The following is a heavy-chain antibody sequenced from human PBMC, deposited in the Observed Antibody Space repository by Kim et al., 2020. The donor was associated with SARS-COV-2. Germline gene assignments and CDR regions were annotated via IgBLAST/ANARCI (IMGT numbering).Heavy chain of an antibody. V-gene: IGHV4-34*01. CDR1: GGSFSGYY. CDR2: INHSGST. Sequence: SETLSLTCAVYGGSFSGYYWSWIRQPPGKGLEWIGEINHSGSTNYNPSLKSRVTISVDTSKNQFSLKLSSVTAADTAVYYCARDVYTVNPHYYYYGMDVWGQGTTVTVSS. D-gene: IGHD4-17*01. CDR3: ARDVYTVNPHYYYYGMDV. J-gene: IGHJ6*02.